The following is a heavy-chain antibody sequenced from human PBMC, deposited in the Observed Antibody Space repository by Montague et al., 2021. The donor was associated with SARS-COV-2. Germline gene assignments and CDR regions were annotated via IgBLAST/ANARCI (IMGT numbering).Heavy chain of an antibody. J-gene: IGHJ4*02. Sequence: SETLSLTCTVSGVSVTDYYWSWIRQPPGKGLEWVGDVLYNNGTNFYPSLKSRVAISVDTSKNQLSLILTSVTAADTAYYYCVRRPHYGGLNGPPDFWGQGTLVTVSS. CDR1: GVSVTDYY. D-gene: IGHD2-21*01. CDR2: VLYNNGT. V-gene: IGHV4-59*08. CDR3: VRRPHYGGLNGPPDF.